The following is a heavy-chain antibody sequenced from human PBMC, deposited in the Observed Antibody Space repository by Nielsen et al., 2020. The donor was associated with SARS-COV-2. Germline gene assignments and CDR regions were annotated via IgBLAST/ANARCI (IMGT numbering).Heavy chain of an antibody. CDR1: GFTFSSYG. D-gene: IGHD1-7*01. CDR3: AKANWNYLVDY. CDR2: ISGSGGST. V-gene: IGHV3-23*01. Sequence: GGSLRLSCAASGFTFSSYGMHWVRQAPGKGLEWVSAISGSGGSTYYADSVKGRFTISRDNSKNTLYLQMNSLRAEDTAVYYCAKANWNYLVDYWGQGTLVTVSS. J-gene: IGHJ4*02.